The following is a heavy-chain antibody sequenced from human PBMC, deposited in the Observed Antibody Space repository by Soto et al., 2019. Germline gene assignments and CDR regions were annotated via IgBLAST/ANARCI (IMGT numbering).Heavy chain of an antibody. CDR3: ALGYCSGGSCYDWFDP. CDR1: GGTFSSYT. J-gene: IGHJ5*02. CDR2: IIPILGIA. V-gene: IGHV1-69*02. Sequence: ASVKVSCKASGGTFSSYTISWVRQAPGQGLEWMGRIIPILGIANYAQKFQGRVTITADKSTSTAYMELSSLRSEDTAVYYCALGYCSGGSCYDWFDPWGQGTLVTVSS. D-gene: IGHD2-15*01.